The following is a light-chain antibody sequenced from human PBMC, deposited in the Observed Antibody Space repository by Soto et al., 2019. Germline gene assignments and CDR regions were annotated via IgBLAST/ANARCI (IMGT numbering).Light chain of an antibody. CDR1: SSDVGGYNY. J-gene: IGLJ3*02. CDR2: EVS. V-gene: IGLV2-14*01. Sequence: QSALTQPASVSGSPGQSITISCTGTSSDVGGYNYVSWYQQYPGKAPKLMIYEVSNRPSGVSNRFSGSKSANTASLTISGLQAKDEADYFCSSYTSSSTRVFGGGTKVTVL. CDR3: SSYTSSSTRV.